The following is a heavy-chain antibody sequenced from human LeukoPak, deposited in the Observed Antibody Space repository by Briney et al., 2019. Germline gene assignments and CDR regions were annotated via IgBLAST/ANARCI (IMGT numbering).Heavy chain of an antibody. D-gene: IGHD3-22*01. CDR3: ARGRDSSGYYGGFDY. CDR1: GGSISSYY. CDR2: IYYSGST. Sequence: PSETLSLTCTVSGGSISSYYWSWIRQPPGKGLEWIGYIYYSGSTNYNPSLKSRVTISVDTSKNQFSLKLSSVTAADTAVYYCARGRDSSGYYGGFDYWGQGTLVTVSS. J-gene: IGHJ4*02. V-gene: IGHV4-59*01.